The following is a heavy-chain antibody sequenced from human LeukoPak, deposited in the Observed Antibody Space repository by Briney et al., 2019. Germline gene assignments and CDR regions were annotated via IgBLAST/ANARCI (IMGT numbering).Heavy chain of an antibody. CDR2: ISGSGGST. V-gene: IGHV3-23*01. Sequence: GGSLRLSCAASGFTFSSYAMRWVRQAPGKGLEWVSGISGSGGSTYYADSVKGRFTIARDNSKNTLYLQMNSLRAEDTAVYYCAKGNCRGTSCYSDYRGQGTLVTVSS. CDR3: AKGNCRGTSCYSDY. J-gene: IGHJ4*02. D-gene: IGHD2-2*02. CDR1: GFTFSSYA.